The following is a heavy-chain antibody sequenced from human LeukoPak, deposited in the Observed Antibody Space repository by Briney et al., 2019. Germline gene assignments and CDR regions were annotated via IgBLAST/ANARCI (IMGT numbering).Heavy chain of an antibody. Sequence: PSETLSLTCTVSGGSISSYYWSWIRQPPGKGLEWIGYIYYSGSTNYNPSLKSRVTISVDTSKNQFSLKLSSVTAADTAVYYCARDRHGYLDDWGQGTLVTVSS. CDR2: IYYSGST. CDR3: ARDRHGYLDD. D-gene: IGHD5-24*01. V-gene: IGHV4-59*01. CDR1: GGSISSYY. J-gene: IGHJ4*02.